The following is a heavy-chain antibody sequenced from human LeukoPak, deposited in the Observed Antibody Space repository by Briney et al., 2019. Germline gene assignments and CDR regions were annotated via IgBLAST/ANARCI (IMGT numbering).Heavy chain of an antibody. V-gene: IGHV1-69*05. CDR3: ARGSRPHYYGSGRNWFDP. CDR2: IIPIFGTA. Sequence: SVKVSCKASGGTFSSYAISWVRQAPGQGLEWMGGIIPIFGTANYAQKFQGRVTITTDESTSTAYMELSSLRSEDTAVYYCARGSRPHYYGSGRNWFDPWGQGTLVTVSS. CDR1: GGTFSSYA. J-gene: IGHJ5*02. D-gene: IGHD3-10*01.